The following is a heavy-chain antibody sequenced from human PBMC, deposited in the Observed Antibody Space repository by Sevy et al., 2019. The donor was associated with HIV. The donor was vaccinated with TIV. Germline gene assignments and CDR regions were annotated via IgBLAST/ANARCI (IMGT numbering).Heavy chain of an antibody. J-gene: IGHJ4*02. V-gene: IGHV1-46*04. CDR3: AREVVPAAIRTYYYFEY. D-gene: IGHD2-2*02. CDR2: INPSGGSE. Sequence: ASVKVSCNASGYTFTSYYIHWVRQAPGQGLEWMGIINPSGGSESYAQKLQGRVTMTRDTSTSTVYMELSSLRSEDTAVYYCAREVVPAAIRTYYYFEYWGQGTLVTVSS. CDR1: GYTFTSYY.